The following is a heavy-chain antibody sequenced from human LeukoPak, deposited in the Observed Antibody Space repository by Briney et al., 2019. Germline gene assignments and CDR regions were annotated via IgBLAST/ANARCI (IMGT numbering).Heavy chain of an antibody. D-gene: IGHD2-15*01. Sequence: SETPSLTCTVSGGSISSYYWSWIWQPAGKGLEWIGRIYTSGSTHYTPSPKRRVTMSVDTSKTQYSLKLSSVTAADTAVYYCAREAYCSGGSCYSFISYWGQGTLVTVSS. V-gene: IGHV4-4*07. CDR2: IYTSGST. CDR3: AREAYCSGGSCYSFISY. CDR1: GGSISSYY. J-gene: IGHJ4*02.